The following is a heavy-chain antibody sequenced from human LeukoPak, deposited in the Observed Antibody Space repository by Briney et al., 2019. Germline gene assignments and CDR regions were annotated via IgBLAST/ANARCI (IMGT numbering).Heavy chain of an antibody. V-gene: IGHV1-18*01. CDR1: GYTFTSYD. CDR3: VRGVPPDAFDI. Sequence: ASVKVSCKASGYTFTSYDINWVRQATGQGLEWMGWISAYNGNTNYAQKLQGRVTMTTDTSTSTAYMELSSLRSEDTAVYYCVRGVPPDAFDIWGQGTMVTVSS. J-gene: IGHJ3*02. D-gene: IGHD3-10*01. CDR2: ISAYNGNT.